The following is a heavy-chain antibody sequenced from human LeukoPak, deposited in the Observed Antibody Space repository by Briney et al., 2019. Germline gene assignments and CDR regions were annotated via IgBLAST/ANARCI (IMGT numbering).Heavy chain of an antibody. CDR2: IYHSGST. CDR3: ERSYYDSSGYYWGNFDY. V-gene: IGHV4-38-2*01. J-gene: IGHJ4*02. Sequence: PSEPLSLTCAVSGYSISSGYFRAWIRQTPGTGLERIGNIYHSGSTYYNPSLKSRVTISVDTSKNQFSLNLRSVTAADTAVYYCERSYYDSSGYYWGNFDYWGQGTLVTVSS. D-gene: IGHD3-22*01. CDR1: GYSISSGYF.